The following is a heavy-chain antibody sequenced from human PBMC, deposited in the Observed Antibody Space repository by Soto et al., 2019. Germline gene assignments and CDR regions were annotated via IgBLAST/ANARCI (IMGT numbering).Heavy chain of an antibody. CDR1: GDSISSGYY. CDR2: IYHSGTT. V-gene: IGHV4-38-2*02. D-gene: IGHD3-3*01. J-gene: IGHJ5*02. CDR3: ARDPHYDFWSGYSGWFDP. Sequence: SETLSLTCAVSGDSISSGYYWAWIRQPPGKGLEWIGSIYHSGTTYYNPSLKSRVTISVDTSKNQFSLKLSSVTAADTAVHYCARDPHYDFWSGYSGWFDPWGQGTLVTVSS.